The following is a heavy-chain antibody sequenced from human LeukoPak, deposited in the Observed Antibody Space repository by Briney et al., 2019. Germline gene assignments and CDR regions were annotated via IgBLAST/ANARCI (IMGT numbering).Heavy chain of an antibody. J-gene: IGHJ2*01. Sequence: SETLSLTCAVSGGSISSGGYSWSWIRQPPGKGLEWIGYIYHSGSTSYNPSLKSRVTISVDTSKNQFSLRLTSLTAADTAVYFCARRDSGGYGYFDLWGRGTLVTVSS. D-gene: IGHD6-19*01. CDR3: ARRDSGGYGYFDL. CDR2: IYHSGST. V-gene: IGHV4-61*08. CDR1: GGSISSGGYS.